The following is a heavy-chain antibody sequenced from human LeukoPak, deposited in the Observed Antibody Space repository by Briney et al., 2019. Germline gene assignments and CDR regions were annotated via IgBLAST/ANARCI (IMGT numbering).Heavy chain of an antibody. CDR3: ARVAAGGKGFDY. CDR1: GFTFSSYD. Sequence: PGGSLRLSCAASGFTFSSYDMHWVRHATGKGLEWVSAIGTAGDTYYSGSVKGRFTISRENAKNSLYLQMNSLRAGDTALYYCARVAAGGKGFDYWGQGTLVTVSS. J-gene: IGHJ4*02. D-gene: IGHD6-13*01. CDR2: IGTAGDT. V-gene: IGHV3-13*01.